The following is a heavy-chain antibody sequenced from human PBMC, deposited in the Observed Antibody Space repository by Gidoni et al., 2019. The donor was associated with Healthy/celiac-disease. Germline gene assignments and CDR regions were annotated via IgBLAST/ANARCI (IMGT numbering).Heavy chain of an antibody. CDR1: GGSFSGYY. J-gene: IGHJ6*02. CDR3: ARGRVRGAPDV. V-gene: IGHV4-34*01. CDR2: MNHSGST. Sequence: QVQLQQWGAGLLKPSETLSLTCAVYGGSFSGYYWSWIRQPPGQGLEWIGEMNHSGSTNYNRYLKSRVTMSVDTSKNQFSLKLSSVTAADTAVYYCARGRVRGAPDVWGQGTTVTVSS. D-gene: IGHD1-1*01.